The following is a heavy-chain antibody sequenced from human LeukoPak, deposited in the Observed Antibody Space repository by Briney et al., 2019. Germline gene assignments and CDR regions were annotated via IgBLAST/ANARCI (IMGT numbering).Heavy chain of an antibody. CDR3: ARYSLYDYVWGSYSQTFAFDY. V-gene: IGHV4-38-2*01. CDR1: GYSISSGYY. D-gene: IGHD3-16*01. J-gene: IGHJ4*02. CDR2: IYHSRST. Sequence: SETLSLTCAVSGYSISSGYYWGWIRQPPGKGLEWIGSIYHSRSTYYNPSLKSRVTISVDTSKNQFSLKLSSVTAADTAVYYCARYSLYDYVWGSYSQTFAFDYWGQGTLVTVSS.